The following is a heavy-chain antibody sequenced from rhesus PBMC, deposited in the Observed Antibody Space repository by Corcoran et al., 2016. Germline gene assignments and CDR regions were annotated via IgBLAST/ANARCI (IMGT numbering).Heavy chain of an antibody. J-gene: IGHJ4*01. D-gene: IGHD6-43*01. CDR2: IGGSRGRP. CDR1: GGSISGYW. V-gene: IGHV4-165*01. CDR3: ARDKGSIAAAIWYY. Sequence: QVQLQESGPGLVKPSETLSLTCAVSGGSISGYWWGWIRQSPGKGLEWIGYIGGSRGRPSDTPSPKRRVTISTATSQNQFSLNLSSVTAADPAVYYCARDKGSIAAAIWYYWGQGGLVTFSS.